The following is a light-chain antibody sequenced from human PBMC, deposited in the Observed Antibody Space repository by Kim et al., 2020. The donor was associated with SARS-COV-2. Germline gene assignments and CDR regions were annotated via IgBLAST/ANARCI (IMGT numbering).Light chain of an antibody. CDR2: GAS. J-gene: IGKJ4*01. CDR1: QSVSSN. Sequence: EIVMTQSPAILSVSPGERATLSCRASQSVSSNLAWYQQKPGQAPRLLIYGASTRATGIPTRFSGSGSGAEFTLTISNLQSEDFAVYYCQQYNNWPPLTFGGGTKVEIK. CDR3: QQYNNWPPLT. V-gene: IGKV3-15*01.